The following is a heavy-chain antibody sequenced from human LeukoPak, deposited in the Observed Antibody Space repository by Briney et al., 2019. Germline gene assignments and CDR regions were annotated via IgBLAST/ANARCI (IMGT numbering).Heavy chain of an antibody. V-gene: IGHV3-23*01. CDR3: AKGLETESRLDS. D-gene: IGHD1-1*01. J-gene: IGHJ4*02. CDR1: GFTFSKYA. CDR2: IRHSDGST. Sequence: GGSLRLSCAASGFTFSKYAMTWVRQAPGKGLEWVSGIRHSDGSTYYADAVKGRFTISSDKSKNTLFLQMNSLRAEDTALYYCAKGLETESRLDSWGQGTLVTVSS.